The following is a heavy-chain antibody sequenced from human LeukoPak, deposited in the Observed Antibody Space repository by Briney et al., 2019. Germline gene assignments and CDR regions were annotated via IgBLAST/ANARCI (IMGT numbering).Heavy chain of an antibody. J-gene: IGHJ6*02. D-gene: IGHD6-6*01. CDR1: GFTVSSNY. CDR2: IYSGGST. CDR3: ARVSSSSYYYYGMDV. Sequence: GGSLRLSCAACGFTVSSNYMTWVRQAPGKGLEWVSVIYSGGSTYYADSVKGRFTISRDNSKNTLYLQMNSLRAEDTAVYYCARVSSSSYYYYGMDVWGQGTTVTVSS. V-gene: IGHV3-66*02.